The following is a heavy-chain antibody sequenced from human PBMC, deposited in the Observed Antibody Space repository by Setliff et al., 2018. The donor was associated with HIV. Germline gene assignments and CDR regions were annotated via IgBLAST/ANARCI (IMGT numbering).Heavy chain of an antibody. V-gene: IGHV1-2*02. Sequence: ASVKVSCKASGYTFSDYYIHWVRQAPGQGLEWMGWISPNRGATNFAQKFLGRVTMTRDTSISTAYLELSSLTSDDTAIYYCARVAVTGRGLAYWGQGTLVTVSS. J-gene: IGHJ4*02. CDR1: GYTFSDYY. CDR2: ISPNRGAT. D-gene: IGHD6-19*01. CDR3: ARVAVTGRGLAY.